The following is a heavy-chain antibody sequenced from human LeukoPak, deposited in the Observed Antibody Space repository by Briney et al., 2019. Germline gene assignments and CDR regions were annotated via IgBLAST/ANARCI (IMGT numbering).Heavy chain of an antibody. CDR2: ISSDGSNK. V-gene: IGHV3-30-3*02. D-gene: IGHD6-19*01. CDR1: GFTFSSYA. J-gene: IGHJ4*02. Sequence: GGSLRLSCAASGFTFSSYAMHWVRQAPGKGLEWVAVISSDGSNKYYADSVKGRFTISRDNSRNTLYLQLNSLRAEDTALYYCAKENGWYAFDYWGQGTLVTVSS. CDR3: AKENGWYAFDY.